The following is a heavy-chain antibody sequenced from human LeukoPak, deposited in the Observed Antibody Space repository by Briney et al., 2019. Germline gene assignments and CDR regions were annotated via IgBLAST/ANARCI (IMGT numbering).Heavy chain of an antibody. J-gene: IGHJ5*02. CDR3: ARGGYSSSWYVH. D-gene: IGHD6-13*01. CDR2: IYHSGST. CDR1: GYSNSSGYY. V-gene: IGHV4-38-2*02. Sequence: SETLSLTCTVSGYSNSSGYYWGWIRQPPGKGLEWIGSIYHSGSTYYNPSLKSRVTISVDTSKNQFSLKLSSVTAADTAVYYCARGGYSSSWYVHWGQGTLVTVSS.